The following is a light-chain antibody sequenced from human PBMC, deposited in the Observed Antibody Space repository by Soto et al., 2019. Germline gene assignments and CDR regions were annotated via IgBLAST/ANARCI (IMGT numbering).Light chain of an antibody. Sequence: SYELTQPSSVSVSPGQTARITCSGDVLAKKYARWFQQKPGQAPVLVIYKDSERPSGIPERFSGSSSGTTVTLTISGAQVEDEADYYCYSAADNNLVFGGATKLAVL. J-gene: IGLJ2*01. CDR1: VLAKKY. CDR3: YSAADNNLV. V-gene: IGLV3-27*01. CDR2: KDS.